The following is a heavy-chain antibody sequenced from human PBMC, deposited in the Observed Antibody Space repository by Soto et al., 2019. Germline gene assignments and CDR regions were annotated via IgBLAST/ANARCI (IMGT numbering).Heavy chain of an antibody. J-gene: IGHJ3*02. D-gene: IGHD4-4*01. V-gene: IGHV3-9*01. CDR1: GFTFDDYA. CDR3: AKGQRGLIYSNYVQSAFDI. CDR2: ISWNSGSI. Sequence: EVQLVESGGGLVQPGRSLRLSCAASGFTFDDYAMHWVRQAPGKGLEWVSGISWNSGSIGYADSVKGRFTISRDNAKNSLYLQMNSLRAEDTALYYCAKGQRGLIYSNYVQSAFDIWGQGTMVTVSS.